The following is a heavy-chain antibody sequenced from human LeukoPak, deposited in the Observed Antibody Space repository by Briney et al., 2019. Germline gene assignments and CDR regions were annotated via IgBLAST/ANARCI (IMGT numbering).Heavy chain of an antibody. CDR2: ISKSSTYI. D-gene: IGHD2-2*01. V-gene: IGHV3-21*01. CDR3: AREVVIVVEPAANTIDY. J-gene: IGHJ4*02. CDR1: GFTFRDYT. Sequence: GGSLRLSCAASGFTFRDYTMNWVRQAPGKGLEWVPAISKSSTYIKYADSVKGRFTVSRDNAKNSLFLQMNSLRVEDTAVYYCAREVVIVVEPAANTIDYWGQGTRVTVSS.